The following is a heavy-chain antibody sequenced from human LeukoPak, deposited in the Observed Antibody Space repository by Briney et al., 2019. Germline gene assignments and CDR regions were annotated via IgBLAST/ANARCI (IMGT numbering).Heavy chain of an antibody. D-gene: IGHD3-10*01. CDR2: IHHGGTT. CDR1: GYSISSGHY. V-gene: IGHV4-38-2*02. CDR3: ARGITSPGAAGA. J-gene: IGHJ5*02. Sequence: SDTLSLTCTVSGYSISSGHYWGWIRQPPGKGLEWIGSIHHGGTTFYNPSLRNRVTISLNTSENQFSLKLASVTAADTALYYCARGITSPGAAGALGQGTLVTVFS.